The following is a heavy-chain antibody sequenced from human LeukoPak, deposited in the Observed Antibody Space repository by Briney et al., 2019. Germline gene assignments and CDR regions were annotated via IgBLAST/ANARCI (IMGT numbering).Heavy chain of an antibody. CDR3: ARNKGSRFDY. Sequence: SETLSLTCTVSGGSISSYYWSWIRQPPGKGLEWIGYIYYSGSTYYNPSLKSRVTISVDPSKNQFSLKLSSVTAADPAVYYCARNKGSRFDYWGQGTLVTVSS. D-gene: IGHD1-26*01. CDR2: IYYSGST. J-gene: IGHJ4*02. CDR1: GGSISSYY. V-gene: IGHV4-59*12.